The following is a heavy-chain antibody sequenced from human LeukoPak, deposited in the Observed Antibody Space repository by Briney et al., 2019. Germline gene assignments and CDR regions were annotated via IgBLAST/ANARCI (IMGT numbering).Heavy chain of an antibody. CDR3: ARVTVTTLPGASDY. CDR1: GGSFSGYY. V-gene: IGHV4-34*01. J-gene: IGHJ4*02. Sequence: PSETLSLTCAVYGGSFSGYYWSWIRQPQGQGLEWNGEINHSGSTNYNPTLKSRVTISVDTSKHQFSLKLSSVTAADTAVYYCARVTVTTLPGASDYCGQGTLVTVSS. CDR2: INHSGST. D-gene: IGHD4-17*01.